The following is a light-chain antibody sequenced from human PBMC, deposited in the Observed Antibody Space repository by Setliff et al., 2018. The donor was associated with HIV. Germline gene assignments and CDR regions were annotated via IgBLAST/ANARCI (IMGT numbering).Light chain of an antibody. Sequence: QSALTQPASVSGSPGQSITISCTGTSSDVGGYSYVSWYQQHPGKAPKLMIYEVSYRPSGVSNRFSGSKSGITASLTISGLQAEDEADYYCSSYTSSSTYVFGTGTKVTVL. CDR2: EVS. CDR1: SSDVGGYSY. CDR3: SSYTSSSTYV. V-gene: IGLV2-14*01. J-gene: IGLJ1*01.